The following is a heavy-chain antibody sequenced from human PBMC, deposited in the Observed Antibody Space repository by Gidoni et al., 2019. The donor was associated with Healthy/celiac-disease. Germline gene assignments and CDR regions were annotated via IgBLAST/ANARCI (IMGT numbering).Heavy chain of an antibody. CDR2: ISGSGGTT. Sequence: EVQLLESGGDSVQPGGSLRLSCAASGFIFTSSAMSWVRQAPGKGLEWVAVISGSGGTTYYADSVKGRFTISRDNSKNTLYLQMNSLRAEDTAVYYCAKDKQWLTTGSYFFDYWGQGTLVTVSS. J-gene: IGHJ4*02. CDR3: AKDKQWLTTGSYFFDY. D-gene: IGHD3-10*01. V-gene: IGHV3-23*01. CDR1: GFIFTSSA.